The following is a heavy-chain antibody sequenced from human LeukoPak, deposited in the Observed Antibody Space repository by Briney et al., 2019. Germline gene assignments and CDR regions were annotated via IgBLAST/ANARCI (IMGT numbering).Heavy chain of an antibody. CDR3: AKSGSYSPHDAFDI. Sequence: GGSLRLSCAASGFTVSSNYMSWVRQAPGKGLEWVSIIYSGGNTYYVDSVKGRFTISRDNSKNTLYLQMNSLRAEDTAVYYCAKSGSYSPHDAFDIWGQGTMVTVSS. D-gene: IGHD1-26*01. V-gene: IGHV3-53*01. CDR1: GFTVSSNY. CDR2: IYSGGNT. J-gene: IGHJ3*02.